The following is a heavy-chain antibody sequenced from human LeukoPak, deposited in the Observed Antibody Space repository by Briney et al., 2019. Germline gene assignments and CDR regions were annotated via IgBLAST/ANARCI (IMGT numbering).Heavy chain of an antibody. V-gene: IGHV1-69*05. CDR2: IIPIFGTA. CDR3: ARNTIQLPTYFDY. J-gene: IGHJ4*02. CDR1: GGTFSSYA. Sequence: SVKVSCKASGGTFSSYAISWVRQAPGQGLEWMGRIIPIFGTANYAQRFQGRVTITTDESTSTAYMELSSLRSEDTAVYYCARNTIQLPTYFDYWGQGTLVTVSS. D-gene: IGHD5-18*01.